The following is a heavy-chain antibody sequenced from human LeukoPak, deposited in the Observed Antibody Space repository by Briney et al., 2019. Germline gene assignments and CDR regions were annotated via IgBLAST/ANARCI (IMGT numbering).Heavy chain of an antibody. V-gene: IGHV4-30-4*01. J-gene: IGHJ4*02. CDR3: ARARDGYNHAVPFDY. CDR2: IYYSGST. CDR1: GGSISSGDYY. Sequence: KPSETLSLTCTVSGGSISSGDYYWSWIRQPPGKGLEWIGYIYYSGSTYYNPSLKSRVTVSVDTSKNQFSLKLSSVTAADTAVYYCARARDGYNHAVPFDYWGQGTLVTVSS. D-gene: IGHD5-24*01.